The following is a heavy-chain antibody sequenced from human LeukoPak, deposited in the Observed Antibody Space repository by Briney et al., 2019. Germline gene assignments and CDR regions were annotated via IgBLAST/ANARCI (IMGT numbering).Heavy chain of an antibody. V-gene: IGHV3-23*01. J-gene: IGHJ6*02. CDR2: ISGGGGST. CDR1: GLTLSSYG. Sequence: GGSLRLSCAASGLTLSSYGFSWVRQVSGMGLEWVSAISGGGGSTYYSDSVRGRFTISRDNSKNTLYLQMNSLRAEDTAVYYCAKAFNDFWSGSLGYWGQGTTVTVSS. CDR3: AKAFNDFWSGSLGY. D-gene: IGHD3-3*01.